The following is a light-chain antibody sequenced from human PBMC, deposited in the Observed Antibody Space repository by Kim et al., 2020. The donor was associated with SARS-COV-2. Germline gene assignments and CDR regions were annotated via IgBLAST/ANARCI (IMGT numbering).Light chain of an antibody. V-gene: IGLV1-47*01. CDR3: SAWDDSLRGWV. CDR1: GSNIGSNY. CDR2: ASD. Sequence: QSVLTQQPSASGTPGQRVSISCSGSGSNIGSNYVFWYQQLPGTAPKLLIYASDQRPSGVPDRFSVSKSGTSASLAISGLRSDDEADYYCSAWDDSLRGWVFGGGTQLTVL. J-gene: IGLJ3*02.